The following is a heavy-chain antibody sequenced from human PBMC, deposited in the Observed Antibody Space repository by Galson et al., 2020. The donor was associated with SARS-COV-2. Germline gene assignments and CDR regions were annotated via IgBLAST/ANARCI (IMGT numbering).Heavy chain of an antibody. Sequence: SQTLSHTCAISGDSVSSASAAWNWIRQSPSRGLEGLGRTYYRSKWYNDYVQSVESRITIKPDTSRNQFSLHLDSVTPEDTAIYYCASDFQYSIDYWSHGALVTVSP. J-gene: IGHJ4*01. V-gene: IGHV6-1*01. CDR3: ASDFQYSIDY. CDR2: TYYRSKWYN. D-gene: IGHD6-13*01. CDR1: GDSVSSASAA.